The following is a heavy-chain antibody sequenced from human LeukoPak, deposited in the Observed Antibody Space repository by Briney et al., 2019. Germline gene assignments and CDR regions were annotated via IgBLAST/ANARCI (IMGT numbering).Heavy chain of an antibody. J-gene: IGHJ4*02. CDR1: GGSISGRGYY. V-gene: IGHV4-39*01. CDR3: AGNDFYYFDY. Sequence: PSETLSLTCTVSGGSISGRGYYWGWIRQPPGKGLEWIGSISYRGSTYLNPSLQSRLTISVDTSRNQFSLNLSSVTAADTGVYYCAGNDFYYFDYWGQGTLVTVSS. D-gene: IGHD5-12*01. CDR2: ISYRGST.